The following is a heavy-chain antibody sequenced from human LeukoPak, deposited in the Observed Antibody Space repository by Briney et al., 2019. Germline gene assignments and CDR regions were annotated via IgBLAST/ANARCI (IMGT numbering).Heavy chain of an antibody. D-gene: IGHD3-22*01. J-gene: IGHJ3*02. CDR1: GGTFSSYA. Sequence: ASVKVSCKASGGTFSSYAISWVRRAPGQGLEWMGGIIPIFGTANYAQKFQGRVTITTDESTSTAYMELSSLRSEDTAVYYCASTNDSSGHDAFDIWGQGTMVTVSS. V-gene: IGHV1-69*05. CDR2: IIPIFGTA. CDR3: ASTNDSSGHDAFDI.